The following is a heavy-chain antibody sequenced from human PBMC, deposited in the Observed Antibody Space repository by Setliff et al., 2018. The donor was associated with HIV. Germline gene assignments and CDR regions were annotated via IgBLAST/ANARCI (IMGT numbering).Heavy chain of an antibody. J-gene: IGHJ6*02. CDR2: LSGSGGSP. V-gene: IGHV3-23*01. Sequence: GGSLRLSCAASGFIFSSYAMSWVRQAPGKGLEWVSTLSGSGGSPFYADSVKGRFTISRDNSKKTLYLQMDSLRAEDTAVYYCARGRNRNYVVYGMDVWGQGTTVTVSS. CDR3: ARGRNRNYVVYGMDV. CDR1: GFIFSSYA. D-gene: IGHD1-7*01.